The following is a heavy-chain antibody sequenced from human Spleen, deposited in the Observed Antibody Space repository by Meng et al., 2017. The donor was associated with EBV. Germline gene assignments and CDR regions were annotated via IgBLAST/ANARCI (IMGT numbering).Heavy chain of an antibody. Sequence: QVGLVESGGGVVQPGRSLRLSCAACAFTSRTSAIDCLERVAIVWYDANNKYYADSVKGRFTISRDNSKKTLYLQMNSLRAEDSAVYYCARDLSGRFDPWGQGTLVTVSS. CDR2: VWYDANNK. CDR3: ARDLSGRFDP. V-gene: IGHV3-33*01. D-gene: IGHD1-26*01. CDR1: AFTSRTSA. J-gene: IGHJ5*02.